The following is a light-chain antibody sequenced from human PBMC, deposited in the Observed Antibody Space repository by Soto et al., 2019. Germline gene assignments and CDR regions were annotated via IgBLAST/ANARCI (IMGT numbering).Light chain of an antibody. CDR3: QQYGSSPPVS. J-gene: IGKJ1*01. CDR1: QTVSRSY. CDR2: GAS. Sequence: EILLTQSPQTLSLSPGEKATLSCRASQTVSRSYLAWYQQKPGQAPRPLMYGASSRATGIPDRFSGSGSGTDFTLTISRLEPEDFAVYYCQQYGSSPPVSFGQGAKVDI. V-gene: IGKV3-20*01.